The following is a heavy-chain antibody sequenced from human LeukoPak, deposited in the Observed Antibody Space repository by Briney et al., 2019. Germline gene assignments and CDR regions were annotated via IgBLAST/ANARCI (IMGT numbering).Heavy chain of an antibody. Sequence: PSETLSLTCAVYGGPFSGYYWSRIRQPPGKGLEWIGEINHSGSTNYNPSLKSRVTISVDTSKNQFSLKLSSVTAADTAVYYCARARITIFGVVKAPDYWGQGTLVTVFS. CDR2: INHSGST. CDR3: ARARITIFGVVKAPDY. D-gene: IGHD3-3*01. V-gene: IGHV4-34*01. J-gene: IGHJ4*02. CDR1: GGPFSGYY.